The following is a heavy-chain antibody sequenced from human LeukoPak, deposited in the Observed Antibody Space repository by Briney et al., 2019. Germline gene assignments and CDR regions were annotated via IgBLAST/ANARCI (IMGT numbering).Heavy chain of an antibody. Sequence: SETLSLTCTVSGGSISSGDYYWSWIRQPPGKGLEWIGYIYYSGSTYYNPSLKSRVTISVDTSKNQFSLKLSSVTAADTAVYYCARDSKRFLEWLPLGFDPWGQGTLVTVSS. CDR2: IYYSGST. J-gene: IGHJ5*02. V-gene: IGHV4-30-4*01. D-gene: IGHD3-3*01. CDR3: ARDSKRFLEWLPLGFDP. CDR1: GGSISSGDYY.